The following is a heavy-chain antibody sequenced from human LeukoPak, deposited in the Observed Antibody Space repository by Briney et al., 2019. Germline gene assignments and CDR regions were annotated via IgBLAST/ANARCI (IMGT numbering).Heavy chain of an antibody. CDR1: GFTFSSYS. V-gene: IGHV3-21*04. D-gene: IGHD6-13*01. J-gene: IGHJ3*02. CDR2: ISSSKSYI. CDR3: AKDSGVGIAEPEVAWLGVVDI. Sequence: GGSLRLSCAVSGFTFSSYSMNWVRQAPGKGLEWVSSISSSKSYIYYADSVKGRFTISRDNAKNSLYLQMNSLRAEDTALYYCAKDSGVGIAEPEVAWLGVVDIWGQGTMVTVSS.